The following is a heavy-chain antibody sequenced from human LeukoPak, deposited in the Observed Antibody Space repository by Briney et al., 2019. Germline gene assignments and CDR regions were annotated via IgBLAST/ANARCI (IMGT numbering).Heavy chain of an antibody. J-gene: IGHJ6*02. Sequence: GASVKVSCTASGYTFSNYGISWVRQAPGQGLEWMGWISAYNGNTNYAQKLQGRVTMTTDTSTSTAYMELRSLRSDDTAVYYCARDQYCSGGSCYFSYYYGMDVWGQGTTVTVSS. V-gene: IGHV1-18*01. D-gene: IGHD2-15*01. CDR3: ARDQYCSGGSCYFSYYYGMDV. CDR2: ISAYNGNT. CDR1: GYTFSNYG.